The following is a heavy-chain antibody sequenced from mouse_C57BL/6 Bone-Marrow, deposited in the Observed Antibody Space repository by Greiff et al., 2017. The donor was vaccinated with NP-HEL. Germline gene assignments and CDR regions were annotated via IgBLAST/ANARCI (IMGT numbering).Heavy chain of an antibody. CDR1: GYTFTEYT. J-gene: IGHJ4*01. CDR2: FYPGSGST. CDR3: ARRAGNFYYYAKDY. Sequence: QVQLKQSGAELVKPGASVKLSCKASGYTFTEYTIHWVKQRPGKGLEWIGWFYPGSGSTKYNEKFKDKATLTVDKSSSTVYLELSRLTAEDSAVYFCARRAGNFYYYAKDYWGQGTSVTVSS. V-gene: IGHV1-62-2*01.